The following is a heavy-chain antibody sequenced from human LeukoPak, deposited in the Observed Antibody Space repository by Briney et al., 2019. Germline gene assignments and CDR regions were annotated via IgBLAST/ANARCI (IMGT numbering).Heavy chain of an antibody. J-gene: IGHJ3*02. Sequence: VSVKVSCKASGYTFIGYYMHWVRQAPGQGLEWMGRINPNSGGTNYAQKFQGRVTMTRDTSITTAYMELNWLTSDDTAVYYCARDPYQLLHFDIWGQGTMVTVSS. CDR2: INPNSGGT. CDR1: GYTFIGYY. CDR3: ARDPYQLLHFDI. D-gene: IGHD2-2*01. V-gene: IGHV1-2*06.